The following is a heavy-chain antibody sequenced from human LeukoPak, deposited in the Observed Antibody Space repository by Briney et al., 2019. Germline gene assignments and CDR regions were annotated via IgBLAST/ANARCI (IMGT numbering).Heavy chain of an antibody. V-gene: IGHV3-21*01. CDR2: ISSSSSYI. CDR1: GFTFSSYS. CDR3: ARGSRSGYFDY. Sequence: PGGSLRLSCAASGFTFSSYSMNWVRQAPGKGLEWVSPISSSSSYIYYADSVKGRFTISRDNAKNSLYLQMNSLRAEDTAVYYCARGSRSGYFDYWGQGTLVTVSS. D-gene: IGHD3-16*01. J-gene: IGHJ4*02.